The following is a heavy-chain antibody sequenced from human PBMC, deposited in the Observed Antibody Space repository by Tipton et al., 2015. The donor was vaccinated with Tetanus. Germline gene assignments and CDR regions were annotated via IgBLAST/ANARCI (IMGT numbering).Heavy chain of an antibody. V-gene: IGHV3-7*04. J-gene: IGHJ4*02. CDR1: GFTFSHHW. D-gene: IGHD2-15*01. CDR2: IRQDGDEK. CDR3: VRGYSGDAF. Sequence: SLRLSCEGSGFTFSHHWMSWVRQAPGKGLEWAANIRQDGDEKNYVDSVKGRFTISRDNTKSSVHLQMNSLREDDTAVYYCVRGYSGDAFWGQGTRVTVSS.